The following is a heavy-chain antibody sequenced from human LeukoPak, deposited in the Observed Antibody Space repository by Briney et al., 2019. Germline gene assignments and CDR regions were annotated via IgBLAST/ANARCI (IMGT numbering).Heavy chain of an antibody. J-gene: IGHJ4*02. V-gene: IGHV3-23*01. CDR2: ISGGGGSA. D-gene: IGHD3-10*01. CDR1: GFTFSNYT. Sequence: GGSLRLSCAAPGFTFSNYTMTWVRQAPGKGLEWVSTISGGGGSANYADSVQGRFTISRDNSKNTLYLQMSSLRADDTAVYYCAKCLGANYFDYWGQGTLVTDSS. CDR3: AKCLGANYFDY.